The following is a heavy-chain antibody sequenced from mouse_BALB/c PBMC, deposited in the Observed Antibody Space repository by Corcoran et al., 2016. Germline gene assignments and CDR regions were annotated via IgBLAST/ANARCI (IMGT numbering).Heavy chain of an antibody. CDR3: ARYGYDGFDY. D-gene: IGHD2-2*01. J-gene: IGHJ2*01. CDR1: GYTFTNYG. V-gene: IGHV9-3*02. CDR2: INTNTGEP. Sequence: QIQLVQSGPELKKPGETVKISCKASGYTFTNYGMNWVKQAPGKGLKWMGWINTNTGEPTYAEEFKGRFAFSLETSASTAYLQINKLKNEDTATYFCARYGYDGFDYWGQGTTLTVSS.